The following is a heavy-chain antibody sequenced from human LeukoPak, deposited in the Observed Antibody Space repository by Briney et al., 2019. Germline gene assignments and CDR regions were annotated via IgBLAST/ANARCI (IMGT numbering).Heavy chain of an antibody. D-gene: IGHD6-19*01. V-gene: IGHV3-48*03. CDR2: ISSSGSTI. CDR3: ASSSGWFIGLDY. CDR1: GFTFSSYE. J-gene: IGHJ4*02. Sequence: QPGGSLRLSCAASGFTFSSYEMNWVRQAPGKGLEWVSYISSSGSTIYYADSVRGRFTISRDNAKNSLYLQMNSLRAEDTAVYYCASSSGWFIGLDYWGQGTLVTVSS.